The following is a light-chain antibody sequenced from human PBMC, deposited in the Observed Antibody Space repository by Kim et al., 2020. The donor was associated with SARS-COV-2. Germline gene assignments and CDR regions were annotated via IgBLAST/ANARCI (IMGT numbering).Light chain of an antibody. CDR2: HAS. V-gene: IGKV1-12*01. J-gene: IGKJ4*01. CDR3: QQSTTFPLT. CDR1: QNISTL. Sequence: AYVGDMVSITCRARQNISTLLAWDQQKPEKAPKLLIYHASTLGRGVPLRFSGSGSGTEFTLSISGPQPEDIATYHCQQSTTFPLTFGGGTKRDI.